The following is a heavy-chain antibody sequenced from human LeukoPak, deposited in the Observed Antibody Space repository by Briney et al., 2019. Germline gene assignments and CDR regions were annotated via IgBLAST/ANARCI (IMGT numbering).Heavy chain of an antibody. J-gene: IGHJ3*02. D-gene: IGHD2-8*01. CDR1: GFTFSSYA. V-gene: IGHV3-23*01. CDR2: ISGSGGST. CDR3: AKGGYCTNGVCYVDAFDI. Sequence: GGSLRLSCAASGFTFSSYAMSWVRQAPGKGLEWVSAISGSGGSTYYADSVKGRFTISRDNPKNTLYLQMNSLRAEDTAVYYCAKGGYCTNGVCYVDAFDIWGQGTMVTVSS.